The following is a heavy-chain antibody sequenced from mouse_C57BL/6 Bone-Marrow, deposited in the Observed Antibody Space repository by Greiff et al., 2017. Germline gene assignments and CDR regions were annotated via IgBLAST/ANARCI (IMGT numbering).Heavy chain of an antibody. Sequence: EVQLQESGAELVRPGASVKLSCTASGFNIKDTYMHWVKQRPKQGLGGIGRMAPEDGDTEYAPKFQGKATVTADPSSNPAYLQLSSLTSEDTAVYYCTTTPGGYYWGQGTTLTVSS. J-gene: IGHJ2*01. CDR3: TTTPGGYY. V-gene: IGHV14-1*01. CDR2: MAPEDGDT. CDR1: GFNIKDTY.